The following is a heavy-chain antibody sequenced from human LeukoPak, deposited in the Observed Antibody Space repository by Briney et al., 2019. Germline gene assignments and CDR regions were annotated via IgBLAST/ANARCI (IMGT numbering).Heavy chain of an antibody. D-gene: IGHD2-2*01. J-gene: IGHJ6*03. CDR1: GGSISSYY. Sequence: PSETLSLTCTVSGGSISSYYWSWLRQPPGKGLDRIGYIYYSGSTSYNPSLKSRVTISVDTSKNQFSLKLNSVTAADTAVYYCAREPRYCSRTTCCYHANYFYYMDVWGKGTTVTVSS. CDR3: AREPRYCSRTTCCYHANYFYYMDV. CDR2: IYYSGST. V-gene: IGHV4-59*01.